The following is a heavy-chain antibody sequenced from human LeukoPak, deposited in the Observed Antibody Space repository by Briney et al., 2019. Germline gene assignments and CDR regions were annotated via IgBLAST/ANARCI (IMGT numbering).Heavy chain of an antibody. CDR2: IWYDGSNK. J-gene: IGHJ4*02. Sequence: PGRSLRLSCAASGFTFSSYGMHWVRQAPGKGLEWVAVIWYDGSNKYYADSVKGRFTISRDNSKNTLYLQMNSLRAEDTAEYYCARDLLFGGAIAPLDYWGQGTLVTVSS. CDR3: ARDLLFGGAIAPLDY. D-gene: IGHD3-16*02. V-gene: IGHV3-33*01. CDR1: GFTFSSYG.